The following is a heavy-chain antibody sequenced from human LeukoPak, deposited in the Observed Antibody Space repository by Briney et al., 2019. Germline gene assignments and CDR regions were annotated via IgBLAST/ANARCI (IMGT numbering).Heavy chain of an antibody. V-gene: IGHV3-66*02. CDR2: IYSGGST. CDR1: GFTVSSNY. D-gene: IGHD6-6*01. Sequence: GGSLRLSCAASGFTVSSNYMSWVRQAPGKGLEWVSVIYSGGSTYYADSVKGRFTISRDNSKNTLYLQMNSLRAEDTAVYYCARVRAPRCSSSSDLIYYFDYWGQGTLVTVSS. J-gene: IGHJ4*02. CDR3: ARVRAPRCSSSSDLIYYFDY.